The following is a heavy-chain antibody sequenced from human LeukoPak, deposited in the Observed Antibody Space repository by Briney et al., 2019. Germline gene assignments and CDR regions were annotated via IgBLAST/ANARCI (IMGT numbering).Heavy chain of an antibody. CDR3: ANSQSGTIAVAGSFDY. D-gene: IGHD6-19*01. Sequence: TGGSLRLSCAASGFTFNSYAMSWVRQGPGKGLEWVSTISASGGSTYYADSVKGRFTISRDNSKNTLYLQMNSLRAQDTAVYYCANSQSGTIAVAGSFDYWGQGTLVTVSS. CDR2: ISASGGST. V-gene: IGHV3-23*01. CDR1: GFTFNSYA. J-gene: IGHJ4*02.